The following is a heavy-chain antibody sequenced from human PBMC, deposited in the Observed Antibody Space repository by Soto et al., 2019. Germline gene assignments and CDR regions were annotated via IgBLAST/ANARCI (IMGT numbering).Heavy chain of an antibody. D-gene: IGHD6-6*01. CDR1: GFTFSSYS. CDR3: ARGIAARPQEYFQQ. V-gene: IGHV3-21*01. CDR2: ISSSSSYI. J-gene: IGHJ1*01. Sequence: EVQLVESGGGLVKPGGSLRLSCAASGFTFSSYSMNWVRQAPGKGLEWVSSISSSSSYIYYADSVKGRFTISRDNAKNSLYLQMNSLRAEDTAVYYCARGIAARPQEYFQQWGQGTLVTVSS.